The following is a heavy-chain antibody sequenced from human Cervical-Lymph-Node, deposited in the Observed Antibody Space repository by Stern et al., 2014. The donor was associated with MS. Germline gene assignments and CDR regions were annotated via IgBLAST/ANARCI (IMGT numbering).Heavy chain of an antibody. CDR2: IIPMFGTT. J-gene: IGHJ6*02. CDR3: ARSYSSRDGMDV. D-gene: IGHD2-15*01. V-gene: IGHV1-69*06. Sequence: QVQLVESGPEMKKPGSSVKVSCKASGGDLSRNAINWVRQAPGQGLEWMGRIIPMFGTTKYAKKLQGRVTVTADKSTNTASMELSSLRSEDTAVYYCARSYSSRDGMDVWGQGTTVTVFS. CDR1: GGDLSRNA.